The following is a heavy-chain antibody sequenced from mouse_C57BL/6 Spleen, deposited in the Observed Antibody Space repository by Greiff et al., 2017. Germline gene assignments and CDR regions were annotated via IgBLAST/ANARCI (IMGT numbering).Heavy chain of an antibody. J-gene: IGHJ4*01. Sequence: EVKLMESGPELVKPGASVKISCKASGYSFTDYNMNWVKQSNGKSLEWIGVINPNYGTTSYNQKFKGKATLTVDQSSSTAYMQLNSLTSEDSAVYYCAFYDYDDYAMDYWGQGTSVTVSS. V-gene: IGHV1-39*01. CDR3: AFYDYDDYAMDY. CDR2: INPNYGTT. D-gene: IGHD2-4*01. CDR1: GYSFTDYN.